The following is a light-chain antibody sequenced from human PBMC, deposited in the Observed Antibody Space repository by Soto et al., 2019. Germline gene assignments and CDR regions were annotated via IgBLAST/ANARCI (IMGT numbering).Light chain of an antibody. J-gene: IGLJ1*01. CDR2: EAI. Sequence: QSALTQPPSASGAPGQSVTISCTGTSSDVGGHNYVSWYQQHPGKAPKVIIYEAIKRPSGVSNRFSGSISGTTASLTISGLQADDEADYYCCSYVGATTYVFGSGTKVTVL. CDR1: SSDVGGHNY. CDR3: CSYVGATTYV. V-gene: IGLV2-8*01.